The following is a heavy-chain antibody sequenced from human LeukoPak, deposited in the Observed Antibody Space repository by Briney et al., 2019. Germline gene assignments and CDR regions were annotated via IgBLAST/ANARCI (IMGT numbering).Heavy chain of an antibody. CDR3: ARDFFDY. J-gene: IGHJ4*02. V-gene: IGHV4-38-2*02. Sequence: SETLSLTCAVSGYSLSSGYYWGWIRQPPGKGLEWIGSIYHSGSTYYNPSLKSRVTISVDTSKNQFSLKLSSVTAADTAVYYCARDFFDYWGQGTLVTVSS. CDR2: IYHSGST. CDR1: GYSLSSGYY.